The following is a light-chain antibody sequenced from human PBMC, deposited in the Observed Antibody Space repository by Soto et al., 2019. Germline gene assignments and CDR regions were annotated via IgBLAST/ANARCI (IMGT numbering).Light chain of an antibody. CDR2: GAS. CDR3: QQGHSFLFT. CDR1: QNISTW. V-gene: IGKV1-12*01. J-gene: IGKJ3*01. Sequence: DIQITQSPSSVSASVGDRVTVTCRASQNISTWLTWYQQTPGKAPNLLIYGASTLQRGVPSRFSGSGSGTEFTLTISSLQPEDFAIYFCQQGHSFLFTFGPGTRVD.